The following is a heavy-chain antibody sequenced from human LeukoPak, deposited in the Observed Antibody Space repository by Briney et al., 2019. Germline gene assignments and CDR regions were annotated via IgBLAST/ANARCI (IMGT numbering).Heavy chain of an antibody. Sequence: PSETLSLTCTVSGGSISSYYWSWIRQPAGKGLEWIGRIYTSGSTNYNPSLKSRVTMSVDTSKNQFSLKLSSVTAADTAVYYCAGDEHIAAAGPAFDYWGQGTLVTVSS. D-gene: IGHD6-13*01. CDR3: AGDEHIAAAGPAFDY. CDR2: IYTSGST. J-gene: IGHJ4*02. CDR1: GGSISSYY. V-gene: IGHV4-4*07.